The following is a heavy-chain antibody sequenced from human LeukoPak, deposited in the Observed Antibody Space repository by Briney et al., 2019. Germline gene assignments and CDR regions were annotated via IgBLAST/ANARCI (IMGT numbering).Heavy chain of an antibody. D-gene: IGHD2-15*01. CDR1: GGSISSYY. J-gene: IGHJ4*02. CDR2: IYYSGSN. Sequence: PSETLSLTCTVSGGSISSYYWSWIRQPPGKGLEWIGYIYYSGSNNYTPSLKSRVTISVDTSKNQSSLKLSSVTAAGTAVYCWARVPGYCSGGSCYTFDYWGEGTLVTVSS. CDR3: ARVPGYCSGGSCYTFDY. V-gene: IGHV4-59*01.